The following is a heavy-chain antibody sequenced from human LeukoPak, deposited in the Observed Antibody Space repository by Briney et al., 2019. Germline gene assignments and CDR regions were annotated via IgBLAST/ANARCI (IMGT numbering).Heavy chain of an antibody. CDR3: ANDHHNFDHTQFSYYFDS. J-gene: IGHJ4*02. V-gene: IGHV3-48*01. CDR2: ISSSSSTI. CDR1: GFTFSSYS. Sequence: QTGGSLRLSCAASGFTFSSYSMNWVRQAPGKGLEWVSYISSSSSTIYYADSVKGRFTISRDNAKNTLYLQMDNLRAEDSAIYYCANDHHNFDHTQFSYYFDSWGQGALVTVSS. D-gene: IGHD1-20*01.